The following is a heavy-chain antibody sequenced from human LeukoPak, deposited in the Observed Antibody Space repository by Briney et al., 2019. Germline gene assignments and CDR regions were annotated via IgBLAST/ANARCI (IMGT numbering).Heavy chain of an antibody. J-gene: IGHJ5*02. Sequence: GGSLRLSCAASGFTFSSDAMSWVRQAPGKGLEWVSAISGSGGSTYYADSVKGRFTISRDNSKNTLYLQMNSLRAEDTAVYYCARTVAQTLNWFDPWGQGTLVTVSS. D-gene: IGHD6-19*01. CDR2: ISGSGGST. CDR3: ARTVAQTLNWFDP. V-gene: IGHV3-23*01. CDR1: GFTFSSDA.